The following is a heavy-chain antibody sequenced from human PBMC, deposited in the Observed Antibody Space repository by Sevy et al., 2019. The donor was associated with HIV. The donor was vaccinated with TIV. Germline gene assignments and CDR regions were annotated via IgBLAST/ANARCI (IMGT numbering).Heavy chain of an antibody. CDR1: GASITSLY. Sequence: SENLSLTCTVSGASITSLYWNWIRQPPGKGLEWIANIYYNGHINYNPSLKSRVTLSLDTSKNQFSLRLSSVTAADTAMYYCAGENAWGRGYSWGQGTLVTVSS. V-gene: IGHV4-59*08. CDR2: IYYNGHI. D-gene: IGHD1-26*01. CDR3: AGENAWGRGYS. J-gene: IGHJ4*02.